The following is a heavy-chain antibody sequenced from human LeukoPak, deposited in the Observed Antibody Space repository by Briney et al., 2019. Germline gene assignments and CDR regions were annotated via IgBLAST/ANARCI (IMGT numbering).Heavy chain of an antibody. J-gene: IGHJ4*02. CDR2: INHSGGT. D-gene: IGHD6-19*01. CDR1: GGSFSGYS. Sequence: PSETLSLTCAVYGGSFSGYSWSWIRQPPGKGLGWIGEINHSGGTNYNPSLKSRVTMSVDKSKNLFSLKLSSVTAADTAVYYCARVWIAVAGVSEYYFDYWGQGTLVTVSS. CDR3: ARVWIAVAGVSEYYFDY. V-gene: IGHV4-34*01.